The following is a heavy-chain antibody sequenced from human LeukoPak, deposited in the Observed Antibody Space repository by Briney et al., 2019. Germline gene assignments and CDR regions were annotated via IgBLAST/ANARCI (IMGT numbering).Heavy chain of an antibody. CDR2: ISAYNGNT. D-gene: IGHD5-12*01. V-gene: IGHV1-18*01. Sequence: ASVTVTCKCSGYTFISCGSSWLRQAPGQGLEWMGWISAYNGNTNYAQKLQGRVTMTTDTSTSTAYIELRSLRSDDTAVYYCARFVTVVAQYCYYGIQPSARGTTVTVSS. CDR3: ARFVTVVAQYCYYGIQP. CDR1: GYTFISCG. J-gene: IGHJ6*02.